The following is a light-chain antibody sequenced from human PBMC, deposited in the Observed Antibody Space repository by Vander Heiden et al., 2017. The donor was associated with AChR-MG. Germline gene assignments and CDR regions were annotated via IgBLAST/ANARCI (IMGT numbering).Light chain of an antibody. J-gene: IGLJ2*01. CDR3: SSYAGRSTQV. CDR2: DVS. Sequence: QSALTQPASVSESPGQSITISCSGTSSDGGGYNYVSWYQQHPGKAPKLMIYDVSKRPSGVSNRFSGSKSGNTASLTISGLQAEDEADYYCSSYAGRSTQVFGGGTKLTVL. CDR1: SSDGGGYNY. V-gene: IGLV2-14*03.